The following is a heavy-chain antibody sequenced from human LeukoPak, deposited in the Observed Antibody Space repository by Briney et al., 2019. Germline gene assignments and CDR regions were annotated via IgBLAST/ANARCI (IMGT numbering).Heavy chain of an antibody. CDR2: IWYDGSNK. Sequence: PGRSLRLSCAASGFTFSRYGMHWVRQAPGKGLEWVALIWYDGSNKYYADSVKGRFTISRDNSKNTLYLQMHGLRAEDTAVYYCARDFVAAPTVWGQGTTVTVSS. V-gene: IGHV3-33*01. CDR1: GFTFSRYG. CDR3: ARDFVAAPTV. J-gene: IGHJ6*02. D-gene: IGHD6-13*01.